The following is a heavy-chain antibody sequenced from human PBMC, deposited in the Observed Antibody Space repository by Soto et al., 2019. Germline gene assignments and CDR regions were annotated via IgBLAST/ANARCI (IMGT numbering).Heavy chain of an antibody. CDR1: RFTFSSYA. CDR3: ARGATIDY. Sequence: GGSLRLSCAASRFTFSSYAMTWVRQAPGKGLEWVALINGGGDSAYYADSVKGRFTISRDNFKNTLFLQMNSLRGEDTAVYYCARGATIDYWGQGTLVTVSS. V-gene: IGHV3-23*01. CDR2: INGGGDSA. J-gene: IGHJ4*02.